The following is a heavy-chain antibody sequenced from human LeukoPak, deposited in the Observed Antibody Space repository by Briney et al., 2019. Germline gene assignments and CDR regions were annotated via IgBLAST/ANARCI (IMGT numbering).Heavy chain of an antibody. V-gene: IGHV1-3*01. J-gene: IGHJ1*01. D-gene: IGHD3-22*01. Sequence: GASVKVSCKASGYTFTSYAMHWVRQAPGQRLEWMGWINAGNGNTKYSQKFQGRVTITRDTSASTAYMELSSLRSEDTAVYYCAREIFPRNYYDSSDNTDGVAYFQHWGQGTLVTVSS. CDR1: GYTFTSYA. CDR3: AREIFPRNYYDSSDNTDGVAYFQH. CDR2: INAGNGNT.